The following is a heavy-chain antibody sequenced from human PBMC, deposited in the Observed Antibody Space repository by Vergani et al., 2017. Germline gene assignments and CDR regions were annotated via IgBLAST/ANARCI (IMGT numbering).Heavy chain of an antibody. CDR1: GGTFSSYA. D-gene: IGHD2-15*01. CDR3: ARATCSGGSCYRGCEY. Sequence: QVQLVQSGAEVKKPGSSVKVSCKASGGTFSSYALNWVRQAPGQGLEWMGSIIPSLATTIYAQKFQGRVTITADESTSTAYMELSSLKSEDTAVFYCARATCSGGSCYRGCEYWGQGSLSTVSS. CDR2: IIPSLATT. J-gene: IGHJ4*02. V-gene: IGHV1-69*11.